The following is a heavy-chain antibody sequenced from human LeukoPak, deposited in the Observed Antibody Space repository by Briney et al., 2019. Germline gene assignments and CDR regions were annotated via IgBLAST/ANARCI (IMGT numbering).Heavy chain of an antibody. J-gene: IGHJ6*03. CDR2: IKEDGSEK. CDR3: ATTLTNFYYYYYMDV. V-gene: IGHV3-7*01. D-gene: IGHD4-17*01. Sequence: GESLRLSCAASGFTFSSYWMSWVRQAPGKGLEWVANIKEDGSEKNYVDSVKGRFTISRDNAKNSLYLQMNRLRAEDTAVYYCATTLTNFYYYYYMDVWGKGTTVTVSS. CDR1: GFTFSSYW.